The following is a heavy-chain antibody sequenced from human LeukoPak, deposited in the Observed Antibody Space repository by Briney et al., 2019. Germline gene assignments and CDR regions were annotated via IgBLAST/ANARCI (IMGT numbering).Heavy chain of an antibody. Sequence: GGSLRLSCAASGFTFSSYEMNWVRQAPGTGLEWISYISSSGTNIYYADSVKGRFTISRDNAKNSLYLEMNSLRAEDTALYYCASGIYCSGGSCYSGYYYGVDVWGKGTTVTVPS. CDR3: ASGIYCSGGSCYSGYYYGVDV. J-gene: IGHJ6*04. V-gene: IGHV3-48*03. D-gene: IGHD2-15*01. CDR1: GFTFSSYE. CDR2: ISSSGTNI.